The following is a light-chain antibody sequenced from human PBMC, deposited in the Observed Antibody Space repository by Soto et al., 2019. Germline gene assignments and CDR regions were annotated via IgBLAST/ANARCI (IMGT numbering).Light chain of an antibody. V-gene: IGKV3-15*01. Sequence: EIVMMQSPATLSVSPGERATLSCRASQDIDSNLAWYQQKPGHAPRLLIYAASTRATGISARFSGSGSGTEFTLTISSLQSEDSAVYYCQQSHNWPPYTFGHVIKLEIK. CDR3: QQSHNWPPYT. CDR1: QDIDSN. J-gene: IGKJ2*01. CDR2: AAS.